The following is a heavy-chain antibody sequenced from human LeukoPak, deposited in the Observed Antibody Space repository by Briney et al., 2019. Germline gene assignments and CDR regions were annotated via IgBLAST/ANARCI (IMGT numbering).Heavy chain of an antibody. CDR3: AKVTGPSWGAFDV. J-gene: IGHJ3*01. CDR2: INWNSGSV. V-gene: IGHV3-9*03. D-gene: IGHD3-9*01. CDR1: GFTFDDFA. Sequence: PGGSLRLSCAASGFTFDDFAMHWVRQGPGKGLEWVSGINWNSGSVAYADSVKGRFTITRDNAKNSLHLQMNSLRPEDMALYYCAKVTGPSWGAFDVWGQGTMVTVSS.